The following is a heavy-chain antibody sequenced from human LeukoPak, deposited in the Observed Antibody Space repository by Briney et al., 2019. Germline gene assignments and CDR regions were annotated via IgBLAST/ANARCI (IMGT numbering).Heavy chain of an antibody. J-gene: IGHJ4*02. V-gene: IGHV1-18*01. CDR3: ARNGSYGSYASGSPNY. D-gene: IGHD3-10*01. Sequence: GASVKVSCKTSGYIFSTYDITWVRQAPGQGLEWMGWISGNSGHTNYAQKFLGRVTMTTDTSTATAHMELRSLRSDDTGVYLCARNGSYGSYASGSPNYWGQGTLVTVSS. CDR2: ISGNSGHT. CDR1: GYIFSTYD.